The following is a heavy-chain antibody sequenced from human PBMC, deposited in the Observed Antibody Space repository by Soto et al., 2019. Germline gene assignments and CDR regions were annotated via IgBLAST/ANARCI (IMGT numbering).Heavy chain of an antibody. CDR3: ARARYNWNYSSGYYDYGMDV. J-gene: IGHJ6*02. V-gene: IGHV1-69*13. CDR1: GGTFSSYA. Sequence: EASVKVSCKASGGTFSSYAISWVRQAPGQGREWMGGIIPIFGTANYAQKFQGRVTIPADESTSKAYMELSSLRSEDTAVYYCARARYNWNYSSGYYDYGMDVWGQGTTVTVSS. CDR2: IIPIFGTA. D-gene: IGHD1-7*01.